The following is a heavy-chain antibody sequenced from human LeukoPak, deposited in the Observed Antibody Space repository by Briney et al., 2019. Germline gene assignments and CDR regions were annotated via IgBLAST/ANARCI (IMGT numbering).Heavy chain of an antibody. J-gene: IGHJ5*02. CDR1: GFSLTTRGVG. Sequence: SGPTLVNPTQTLTLTCTFSGFSLTTRGVGVGWIRQPPGKALEWLALNYWDDDKRYSPSLKSRLTITKDTSKNQVVLTMTNMDPVDTATYYCAHRPVVRGATRPYNWFDPWGQGTLVTVSS. CDR3: AHRPVVRGATRPYNWFDP. V-gene: IGHV2-5*02. CDR2: NYWDDDK. D-gene: IGHD3-10*01.